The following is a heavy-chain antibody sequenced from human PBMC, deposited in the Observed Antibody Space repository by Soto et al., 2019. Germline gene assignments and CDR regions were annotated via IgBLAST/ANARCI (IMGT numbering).Heavy chain of an antibody. D-gene: IGHD2-15*01. CDR2: INGDGIST. CDR1: GFTFSSYW. V-gene: IGHV3-74*01. J-gene: IGHJ4*02. Sequence: EVQLVESGGDLVQPGGSLRLSCAASGFTFSSYWMHWVRQDPEKGLVWVSRINGDGISTSYADSVKGRFTISRDNANDTLDLHMNRLGAADTAVYYCARISQGTYCRGGNCYSDEWGQGTLVTVSS. CDR3: ARISQGTYCRGGNCYSDE.